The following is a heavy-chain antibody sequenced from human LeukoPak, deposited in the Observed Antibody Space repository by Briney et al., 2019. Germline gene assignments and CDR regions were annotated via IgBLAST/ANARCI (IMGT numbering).Heavy chain of an antibody. CDR1: GDSISSGDYY. CDR3: ARLDYYDSSASFDY. CDR2: IYTSGST. J-gene: IGHJ4*02. D-gene: IGHD3-22*01. Sequence: SQTLSLTCTVSGDSISSGDYYWSWIRQPAGKGLEWIGRIYTSGSTNYNPSLKSRVTMSVDTSKNQFSLKLSSVTAADTAVYYCARLDYYDSSASFDYWGQGTLVTVSS. V-gene: IGHV4-61*02.